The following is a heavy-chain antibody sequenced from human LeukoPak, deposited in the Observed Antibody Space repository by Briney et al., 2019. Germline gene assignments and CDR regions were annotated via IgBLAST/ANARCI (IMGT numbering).Heavy chain of an antibody. J-gene: IGHJ3*02. Sequence: GGSLRLSCAASGFTFDDYAMHWVRQAPGKGLEWVSGISWNSGSIGYADSVKGRFTISRDNAKNSLYLQMNSLRAEDTALYYCAKDSSPLWFGEVSKEYAFDIWGQGTMVTVSS. CDR1: GFTFDDYA. V-gene: IGHV3-9*01. D-gene: IGHD3-10*01. CDR3: AKDSSPLWFGEVSKEYAFDI. CDR2: ISWNSGSI.